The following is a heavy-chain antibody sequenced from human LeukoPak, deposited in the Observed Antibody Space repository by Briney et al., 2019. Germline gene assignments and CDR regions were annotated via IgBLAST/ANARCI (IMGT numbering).Heavy chain of an antibody. D-gene: IGHD4-17*01. J-gene: IGHJ4*02. CDR3: ARDFYGDYGSPFDY. CDR1: GYILTGYY. V-gene: IGHV1-2*02. Sequence: GASVKVSCKASGYILTGYYMHWVRQAPGQGLEWMGWITPNRGGTKYAQKFQGRVTMTRDTSISTAYMELSRLRSDDTAVYYCARDFYGDYGSPFDYWGQGTLVTVSS. CDR2: ITPNRGGT.